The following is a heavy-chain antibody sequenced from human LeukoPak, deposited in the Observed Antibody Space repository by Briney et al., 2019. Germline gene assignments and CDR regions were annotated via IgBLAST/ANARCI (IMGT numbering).Heavy chain of an antibody. D-gene: IGHD6-19*01. CDR1: GGTFSSYT. Sequence: ASVKVSCKASGGTFSSYTISWVRQAPGQGLEWMGWISAYNGNTNYAQKLQGRVTMTTDTSTSTAYMELRSLRSDDTAVYYCARSWQWLVPDWYFDLWGRGTLVTVSS. J-gene: IGHJ2*01. CDR3: ARSWQWLVPDWYFDL. CDR2: ISAYNGNT. V-gene: IGHV1-18*01.